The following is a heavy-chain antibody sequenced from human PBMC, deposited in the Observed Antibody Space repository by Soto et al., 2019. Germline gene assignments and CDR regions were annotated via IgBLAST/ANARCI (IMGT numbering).Heavy chain of an antibody. CDR1: GFSLTTAGVG. Sequence: QINLKESGPTLVKPTQTLTLTCSFSGFSLTTAGVGVGWVRQSPGEALEWLALIYWDDDERYSPSLKTRLTITKVTSKNQVVLKMTNMAPVDTATYYCAHSRNLITEDAQVGDFDYWGPGTLVTVSS. CDR2: IYWDDDE. D-gene: IGHD3-10*01. V-gene: IGHV2-5*02. CDR3: AHSRNLITEDAQVGDFDY. J-gene: IGHJ4*02.